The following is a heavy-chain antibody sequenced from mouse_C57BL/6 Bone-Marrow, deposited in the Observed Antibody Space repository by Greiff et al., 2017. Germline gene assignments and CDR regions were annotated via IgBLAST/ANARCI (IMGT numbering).Heavy chain of an antibody. D-gene: IGHD2-5*01. CDR2: ISGGGGNT. CDR3: ARHESKWAWFAY. V-gene: IGHV5-9*01. CDR1: GFTFSSYT. Sequence: EVQGVESGGGLVKPGGSLTLSCAASGFTFSSYTMSWVRQTPEKRLEWVATISGGGGNTYYPDSVKGRFTISRDNAKNTLYLQMSSLRSEDTALYYCARHESKWAWFAYWGQGTLVTVSA. J-gene: IGHJ3*01.